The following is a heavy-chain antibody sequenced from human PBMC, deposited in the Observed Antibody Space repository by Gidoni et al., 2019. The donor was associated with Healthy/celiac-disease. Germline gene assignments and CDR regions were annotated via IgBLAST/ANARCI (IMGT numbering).Heavy chain of an antibody. J-gene: IGHJ6*02. CDR3: ASFEAAGHIVGATPDYYYYYGMDV. CDR1: GGPFSSYA. V-gene: IGHV1-69*06. D-gene: IGHD1-26*01. CDR2: IIPIFGTA. Sequence: QVQLVQSGAEVKKPGSSVKVSCTASGGPFSSYAISWVRQAPGQGLEWMGGIIPIFGTANYAQKCQGRVTITADKSTSTAYMELSSLRSEDTAVYYCASFEAAGHIVGATPDYYYYYGMDVWGQGTTVTVSS.